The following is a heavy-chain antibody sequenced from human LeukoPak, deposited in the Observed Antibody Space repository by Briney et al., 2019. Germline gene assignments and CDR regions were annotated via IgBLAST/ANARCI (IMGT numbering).Heavy chain of an antibody. V-gene: IGHV4-34*01. CDR2: INHSGST. D-gene: IGHD6-13*01. J-gene: IGHJ4*02. Sequence: PSETLSLTCAVYGGSFSGYYWSWIRQPPGKGLEWIGEINHSGSTNYNPSLKSRVTISVDTSKNQFSLKLSSVTAAGTAVYYCARGEGSIAAAGFDYWGQGTLVTVSS. CDR1: GGSFSGYY. CDR3: ARGEGSIAAAGFDY.